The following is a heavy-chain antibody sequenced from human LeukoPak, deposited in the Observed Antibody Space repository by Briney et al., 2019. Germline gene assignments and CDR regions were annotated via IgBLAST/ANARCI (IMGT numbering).Heavy chain of an antibody. CDR2: ISSSSSYI. CDR3: AKRPYDSGAYYLDY. CDR1: GFTFSSYS. V-gene: IGHV3-21*04. J-gene: IGHJ4*02. Sequence: TGGSLRLSCAASGFTFSSYSMNWVRQAPGKGLEWVSSISSSSSYIYYADSVKGRFTISRDNSKNTLYLQMNSLRAEDTAVYYCAKRPYDSGAYYLDYWGQGTLVTVSS. D-gene: IGHD3-22*01.